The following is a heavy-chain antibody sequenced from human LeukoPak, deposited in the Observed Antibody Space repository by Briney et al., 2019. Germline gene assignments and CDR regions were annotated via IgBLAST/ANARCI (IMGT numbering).Heavy chain of an antibody. CDR2: ISWNSGSI. J-gene: IGHJ6*02. Sequence: GGSLRLSCAASGFTFDDYAMHWVRQAPGKGLEWVSGISWNSGSIGYADSVKGRFTISRDNAKNSLYLQMNSLRAEDTAVYYCARVGYDYVWGSYRVNGMDVWGQGTTVTVSS. V-gene: IGHV3-9*01. CDR3: ARVGYDYVWGSYRVNGMDV. D-gene: IGHD3-16*02. CDR1: GFTFDDYA.